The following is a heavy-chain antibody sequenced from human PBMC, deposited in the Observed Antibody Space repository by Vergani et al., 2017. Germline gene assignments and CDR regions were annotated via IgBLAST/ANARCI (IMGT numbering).Heavy chain of an antibody. CDR1: GGSISSYY. CDR3: ARDRRMVRGVIESYYCYYYMDG. D-gene: IGHD3-10*01. Sequence: QVQLQESGPGLVKPSETLSLTCTVSGGSISSYYWSWIRQPPGKGLEWIGYIYYSGSTNYNPSLKRRVTISVDTSKNQFSLKLSSVTAADTAVYYCARDRRMVRGVIESYYCYYYMDGWGKGTTVTVSS. CDR2: IYYSGST. V-gene: IGHV4-59*01. J-gene: IGHJ6*03.